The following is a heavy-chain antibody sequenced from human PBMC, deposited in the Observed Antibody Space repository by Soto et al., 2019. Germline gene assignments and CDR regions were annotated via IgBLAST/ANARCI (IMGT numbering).Heavy chain of an antibody. D-gene: IGHD5-12*01. J-gene: IGHJ5*01. CDR2: MNVDGSSI. CDR3: SRVGFRATFFDS. CDR1: GFSLSSYW. Sequence: EEQLVESGGDSVQPGGSLRLSCKASGFSLSSYWMHWVRQAPGKGLVWVARMNVDGSSISYADSVKGRFTISRDNARKTLYLQMNSLRDEDTAVYHCSRVGFRATFFDSWGQGTLVTVSS. V-gene: IGHV3-74*01.